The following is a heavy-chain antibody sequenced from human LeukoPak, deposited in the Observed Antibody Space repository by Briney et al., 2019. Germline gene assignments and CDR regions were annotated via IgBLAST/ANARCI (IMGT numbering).Heavy chain of an antibody. D-gene: IGHD2-15*01. CDR1: GGSFSGYY. CDR3: ARAPYCSGGSCYSPFDY. Sequence: SETLSLTCAVYGGSFSGYYWSWIRQPPGKGLEWIGEINHSGGTNYNPSLKSRVTISVDTSKNQFSLKLSSVTAADTAVYYCARAPYCSGGSCYSPFDYWGQGTLVTVSS. V-gene: IGHV4-34*01. CDR2: INHSGGT. J-gene: IGHJ4*02.